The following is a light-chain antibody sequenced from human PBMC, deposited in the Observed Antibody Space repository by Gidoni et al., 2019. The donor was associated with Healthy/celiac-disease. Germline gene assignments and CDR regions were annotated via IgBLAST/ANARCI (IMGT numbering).Light chain of an antibody. CDR2: GNS. CDR3: QSYDSSLSGSWV. Sequence: QSALTQPPSASGPPGQRVPISCTGSSSNIGAGYDVHWYQQLPGTAPKLLIYGNSNRPSGVPDRFSGSKSGTSASLAITGLQAEDEADYYCQSYDSSLSGSWVFGGGTKLTVL. CDR1: SSNIGAGYD. J-gene: IGLJ3*02. V-gene: IGLV1-40*01.